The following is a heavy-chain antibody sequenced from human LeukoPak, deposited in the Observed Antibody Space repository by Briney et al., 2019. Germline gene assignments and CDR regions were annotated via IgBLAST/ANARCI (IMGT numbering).Heavy chain of an antibody. CDR2: IYSSVST. CDR1: GGSISSNAYY. D-gene: IGHD1-26*01. V-gene: IGHV4-39*01. J-gene: IGHJ4*02. CDR3: AYSGSYGHLGY. Sequence: SETLSLTCTVSGGSISSNAYYWAWIRQPPGKGLEWIGSIYSSVSTYYNPSLKSRVTISVDTSKNQFSLRLSSVTAADTTLYYCAYSGSYGHLGYWGQGIPVTVSS.